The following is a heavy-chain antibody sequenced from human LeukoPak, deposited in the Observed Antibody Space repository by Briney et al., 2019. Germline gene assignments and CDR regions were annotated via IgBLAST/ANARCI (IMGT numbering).Heavy chain of an antibody. Sequence: GGSLRLSCAASGFTFSRYEMNWVRQAPGKGLEWVSYISSSGSTIYYADSVKGRFTISRDNAKNSLFLQMNSLRPEDTAVYYCGRDPRAVGSWGQGTLVTVSS. CDR1: GFTFSRYE. V-gene: IGHV3-48*03. J-gene: IGHJ5*02. CDR3: GRDPRAVGS. CDR2: ISSSGSTI. D-gene: IGHD2-2*01.